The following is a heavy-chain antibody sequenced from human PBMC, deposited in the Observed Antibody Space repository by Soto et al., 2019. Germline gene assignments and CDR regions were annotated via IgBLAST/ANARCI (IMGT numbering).Heavy chain of an antibody. J-gene: IGHJ4*02. CDR3: AREPYDPGIAAAGLDY. D-gene: IGHD6-13*01. V-gene: IGHV4-30-4*01. CDR2: IYYSGST. Sequence: SETLSLTCTVSGGSISSGDYYWSWIRQPPGKGLEWIGYIYYSGSTYYNPSLKSRVTISVDTSKNQFSLKLSSVTAADTAVYYCAREPYDPGIAAAGLDYWGQGTLVTVSS. CDR1: GGSISSGDYY.